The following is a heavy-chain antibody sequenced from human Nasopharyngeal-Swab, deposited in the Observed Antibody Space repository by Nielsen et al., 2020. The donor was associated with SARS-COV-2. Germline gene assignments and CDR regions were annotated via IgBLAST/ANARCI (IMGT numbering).Heavy chain of an antibody. V-gene: IGHV3-7*01. J-gene: IGHJ6*03. D-gene: IGHD4-23*01. CDR2: IKQDGSEK. Sequence: WIRQPPGKGLEWVANIKQDGSEKYYVDSVKGRFTISRDNAKNSLYLQMNSLRAEDTAVYYCARALTTVVTYYYYYMDVWGKGTTVTVFS. CDR3: ARALTTVVTYYYYYMDV.